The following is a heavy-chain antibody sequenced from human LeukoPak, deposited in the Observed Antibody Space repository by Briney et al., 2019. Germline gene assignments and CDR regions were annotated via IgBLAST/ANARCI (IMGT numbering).Heavy chain of an antibody. J-gene: IGHJ4*02. D-gene: IGHD5-24*01. CDR1: RFTFSSYT. CDR2: ISGSGDTT. CDR3: AKGRRDGYNFDFDY. Sequence: GGSLRLSCAASRFTFSSYTMSWVRQAPGKGLEWVSAISGSGDTTYYADSVKGRFTISRDNSKNTLYLQMNSLRAEDTAVYYCAKGRRDGYNFDFDYWGQGTLATVSS. V-gene: IGHV3-23*01.